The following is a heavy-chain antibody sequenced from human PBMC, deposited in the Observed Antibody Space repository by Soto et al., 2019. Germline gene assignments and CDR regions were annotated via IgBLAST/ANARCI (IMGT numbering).Heavy chain of an antibody. Sequence: ETLSLTCSVSGGSISSGSYSWGWIRQPPGKGLEWIGTIYYIGNPYYTPSLKSRLTISVDTSKNQLSLKLSSVTAADTAVYYCVRLRGYCSTTGCHGSYAMDGWGQGTAVTVAS. J-gene: IGHJ6*02. CDR2: IYYIGNP. V-gene: IGHV4-39*01. CDR1: GGSISSGSYS. CDR3: VRLRGYCSTTGCHGSYAMDG. D-gene: IGHD2-2*01.